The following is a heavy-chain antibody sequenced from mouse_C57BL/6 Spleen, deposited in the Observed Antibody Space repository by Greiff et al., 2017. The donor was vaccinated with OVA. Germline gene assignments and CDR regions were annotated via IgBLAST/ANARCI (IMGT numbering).Heavy chain of an antibody. V-gene: IGHV1-64*01. J-gene: IGHJ1*03. CDR3: AKDYYGSSGGYFDV. Sequence: VQLQQPGAELVKPGASVKLSCKAPGYTFTSYWMHWVKQRPGQGLEWIGMIHPNSGSTNYNVKFKSKATLTVDKSSSTAYMQLSSLTSEDSAVYDCAKDYYGSSGGYFDVWGTGTTVTVSS. D-gene: IGHD1-1*01. CDR1: GYTFTSYW. CDR2: IHPNSGST.